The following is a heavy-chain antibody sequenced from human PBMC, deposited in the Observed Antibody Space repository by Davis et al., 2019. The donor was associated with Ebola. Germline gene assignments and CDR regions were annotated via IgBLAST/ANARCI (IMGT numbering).Heavy chain of an antibody. Sequence: SETLSLTCAVYGGSFSGYYWSWIRQPPGKGLEWIGEINHSGSTNYNPSLNSRVTISVDTSKNQFSLKLSSVTAADTAVYYCARGRTIWYGMDVWGQGTTVTVSS. CDR2: INHSGST. D-gene: IGHD3-3*01. V-gene: IGHV4-34*01. CDR3: ARGRTIWYGMDV. J-gene: IGHJ6*02. CDR1: GGSFSGYY.